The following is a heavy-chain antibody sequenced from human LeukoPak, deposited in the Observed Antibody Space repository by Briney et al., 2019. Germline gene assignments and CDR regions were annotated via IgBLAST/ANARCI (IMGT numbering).Heavy chain of an antibody. J-gene: IGHJ5*02. CDR2: IIPIFGTA. CDR3: ARDCGYCSGGSCYSGNWFDP. D-gene: IGHD2-15*01. V-gene: IGHV1-69*06. CDR1: GGTFSSYA. Sequence: SVKVSCKASGGTFSSYAISWVRQAPGQGLEWMGGIIPIFGTANYAQKFQGRVTITADKSTSTAYMELSSLRSEDTAVYYCARDCGYCSGGSCYSGNWFDPWGQGTLVTVSS.